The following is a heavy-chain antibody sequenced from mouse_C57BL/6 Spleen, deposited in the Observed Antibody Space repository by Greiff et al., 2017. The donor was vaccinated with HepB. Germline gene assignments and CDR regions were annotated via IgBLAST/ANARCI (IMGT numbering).Heavy chain of an antibody. CDR3: ARRVVTTAVYYAMDY. J-gene: IGHJ4*01. CDR2: IYPRSGNT. D-gene: IGHD2-2*01. Sequence: VQLQESGAELARPGASVKLSCKASGYTFTSYGISWVKQRTGQGLEWIGEIYPRSGNTYYNEKFKGKATLTADKSSSTAYMELRSLTSEDSAVYFCARRVVTTAVYYAMDYWGQGTSVTVSS. V-gene: IGHV1-81*01. CDR1: GYTFTSYG.